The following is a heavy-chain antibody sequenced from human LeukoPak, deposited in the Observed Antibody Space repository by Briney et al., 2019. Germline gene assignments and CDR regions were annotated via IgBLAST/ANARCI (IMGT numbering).Heavy chain of an antibody. J-gene: IGHJ4*02. D-gene: IGHD3-22*01. CDR1: GYTFTSYG. CDR3: AKVPNDISWVRGMPVALLYYVDF. CDR2: ISGYNGNI. Sequence: GASLRLSCKASGYTFTSYGISWVRQAPGQGLEWMRWISGYNGNINYVQTVQDRFTFSRDTSKNSVYMQLSSLRSDDTAVYYCAKVPNDISWVRGMPVALLYYVDFWGQGTLVTVSS. V-gene: IGHV1-18*01.